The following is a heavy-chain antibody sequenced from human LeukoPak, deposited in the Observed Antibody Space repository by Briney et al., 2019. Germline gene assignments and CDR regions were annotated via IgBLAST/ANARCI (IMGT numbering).Heavy chain of an antibody. V-gene: IGHV1-2*02. CDR1: GYTFTGYY. D-gene: IGHD1-1*01. CDR3: ARALLTVLRVPIFDI. CDR2: INPNSGGT. J-gene: IGHJ3*02. Sequence: ASVKVSCKASGYTFTGYYMHWVRQAPGQGLEWMGWINPNSGGTTYAQNFQGRVTMTRDTSISTAYMELSSLRSEDTAVYYCARALLTVLRVPIFDIWGQGTMVTVSS.